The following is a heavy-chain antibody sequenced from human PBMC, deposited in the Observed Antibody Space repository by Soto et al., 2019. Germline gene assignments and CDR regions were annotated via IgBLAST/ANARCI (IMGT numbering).Heavy chain of an antibody. CDR2: IYSAGNT. J-gene: IGHJ5*02. CDR1: GFTVSNNY. CDR3: ATSPGRNH. V-gene: IGHV3-53*01. Sequence: GGSLRLSCAASGFTVSNNYMSWVRQAPGKGLEGVSVIYSAGNTFYSDSVKGRFTISRDNSKNTLYLQMSSLRAEDTAVYYCATSPGRNHWGQGTLVTVSS.